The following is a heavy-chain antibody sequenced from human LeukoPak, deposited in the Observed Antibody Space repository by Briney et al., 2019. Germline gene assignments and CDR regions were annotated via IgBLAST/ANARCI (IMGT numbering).Heavy chain of an antibody. CDR2: ISGSGGST. J-gene: IGHJ6*03. Sequence: GGSLRLSYAASGFTFSSYAMSWVRQAPGKGLEWVSAISGSGGSTYYADSVKGRFTISRDNSKNTLYLQMNSLRAEDTAVYYCAKGENYCSSTSCYNYYYYMDVWGKGTTVTVSS. CDR3: AKGENYCSSTSCYNYYYYMDV. V-gene: IGHV3-23*01. CDR1: GFTFSSYA. D-gene: IGHD2-2*02.